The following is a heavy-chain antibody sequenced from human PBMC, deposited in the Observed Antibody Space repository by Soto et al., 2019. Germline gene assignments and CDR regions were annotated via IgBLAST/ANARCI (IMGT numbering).Heavy chain of an antibody. J-gene: IGHJ4*02. CDR3: TTERGYSSPFTFAY. D-gene: IGHD6-13*01. CDR1: GFTFSNAW. V-gene: IGHV3-15*07. CDR2: IKTRADGGTT. Sequence: GGSLRLSCAASGFTFSNAWMNWVRQAPGKGLEWVGRIKTRADGGTTDYAAPVKGRFTISRDDSKNTLYLQMNSLKTEDTAVFYCTTERGYSSPFTFAYWGQGALVTVSS.